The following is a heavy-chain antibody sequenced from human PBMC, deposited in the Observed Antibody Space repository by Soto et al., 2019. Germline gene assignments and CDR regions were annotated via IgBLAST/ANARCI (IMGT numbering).Heavy chain of an antibody. CDR1: GFTFSSYG. CDR3: AKSVDTAMVYYYYYMDV. V-gene: IGHV3-30*18. CDR2: ISYDGSNK. Sequence: QVQLVESGGGVVQPGRSLRLSCAASGFTFSSYGMHWVRQAPGKGLEWVAVISYDGSNKYYADSVQGRFTISRDNSKNTLYLQMNSLRAEDTAVYYCAKSVDTAMVYYYYYMDVWGKGTTVTVSS. J-gene: IGHJ6*03. D-gene: IGHD5-18*01.